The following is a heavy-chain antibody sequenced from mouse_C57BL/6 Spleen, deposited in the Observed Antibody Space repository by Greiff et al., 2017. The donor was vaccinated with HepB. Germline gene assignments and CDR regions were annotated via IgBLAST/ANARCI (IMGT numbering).Heavy chain of an antibody. J-gene: IGHJ4*01. D-gene: IGHD2-5*01. CDR2: IYPGDGDT. V-gene: IGHV1-82*01. Sequence: QVQLQQSGPELVKPGASVKISCKASGYAFSSSWMNWVKQRPGKGLEWIGRIYPGDGDTNYNGKFKGKATLTADKSSSTAYMQLSSVASEDSAVYFCARPYYSNYVDAMDYWGQGTSVTVSS. CDR3: ARPYYSNYVDAMDY. CDR1: GYAFSSSW.